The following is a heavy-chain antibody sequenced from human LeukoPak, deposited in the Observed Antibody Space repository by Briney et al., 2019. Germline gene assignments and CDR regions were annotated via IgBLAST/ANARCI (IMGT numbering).Heavy chain of an antibody. CDR1: GGSFSGYY. J-gene: IGHJ6*03. CDR3: ARRPRSGYYIYRDYYYYMDV. Sequence: SETLSLTCAVYGGSFSGYYWSWIRQPPGKGLEWIGEINHSGSTNYNPSLKSRVTISVDTSKNQFSLKLSSVTAADTAVYYCARRPRSGYYIYRDYYYYMDVWGKGTTVTVSS. D-gene: IGHD3-3*01. V-gene: IGHV4-34*01. CDR2: INHSGST.